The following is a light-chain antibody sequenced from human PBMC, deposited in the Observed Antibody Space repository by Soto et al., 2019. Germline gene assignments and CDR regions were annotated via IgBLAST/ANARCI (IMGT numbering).Light chain of an antibody. CDR2: GAS. V-gene: IGKV3-15*01. CDR3: QQSPGT. J-gene: IGKJ2*02. CDR1: QSVSSN. Sequence: EIVMTQSPATLSVSPGERATLSCRASQSVSSNLAWNQQKPGQAPRLLIYGASTRATGIPARFSGSGSGTEFTLTISSLQSEDFAVYYCQQSPGTFGQGTKLEIK.